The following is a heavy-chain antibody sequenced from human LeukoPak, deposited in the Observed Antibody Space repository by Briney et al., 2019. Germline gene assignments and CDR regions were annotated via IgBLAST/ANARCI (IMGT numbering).Heavy chain of an antibody. V-gene: IGHV3-53*01. Sequence: GGSLRLSCAASGFTVSSKYMSWVRQAPGKGLEWVSVIYSGGSTYYADSVKGRFTISRDNSKNTLYLQMNSLRAEDTAVYYCARSPLWFGENYFDYWGQGTLVTVSS. CDR1: GFTVSSKY. D-gene: IGHD3-10*01. CDR2: IYSGGST. J-gene: IGHJ4*02. CDR3: ARSPLWFGENYFDY.